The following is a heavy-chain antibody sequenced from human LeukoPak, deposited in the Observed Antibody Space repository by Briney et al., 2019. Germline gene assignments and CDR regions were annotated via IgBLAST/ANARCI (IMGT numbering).Heavy chain of an antibody. CDR3: ARVVRYYDSSGYYFDY. Sequence: ASVKVSCRASGYTFTGYYMHWVRQAPGQGLEWMGWINPNSGGTNYAQKFQGRVTMTRDTSISTAYMELSRLRSDDTAVYYCARVVRYYDSSGYYFDYWGQGTLVTVSS. CDR2: INPNSGGT. J-gene: IGHJ4*02. D-gene: IGHD3-22*01. V-gene: IGHV1-2*02. CDR1: GYTFTGYY.